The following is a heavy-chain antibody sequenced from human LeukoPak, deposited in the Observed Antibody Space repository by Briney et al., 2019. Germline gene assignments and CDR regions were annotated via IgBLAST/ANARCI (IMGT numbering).Heavy chain of an antibody. V-gene: IGHV3-66*01. CDR2: IYTTGGK. J-gene: IGHJ4*02. D-gene: IGHD6-19*01. CDR3: ARGSNGWFAFDY. Sequence: GGPLRLSCAASEFTVSSNYMRWVRQAPGKGLEWVSIIYTTGGKYYADSVKGRFTISRDNSKHTLYLQMNSLRAEDTAVYYCARGSNGWFAFDYWGQGILVTVSS. CDR1: EFTVSSNY.